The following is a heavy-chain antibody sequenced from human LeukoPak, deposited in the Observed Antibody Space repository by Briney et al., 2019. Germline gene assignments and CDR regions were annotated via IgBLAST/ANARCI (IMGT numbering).Heavy chain of an antibody. J-gene: IGHJ4*02. V-gene: IGHV3-7*03. CDR3: AKERWLQFTPIDY. Sequence: PGGSLRLSCAASGFTFNTYWMSWVRQAPGKGLEWVANIKPDGSESYYADSVKGRFSISRDNTKNSLYRQVNSLRAEDTAVYYCAKERWLQFTPIDYWGQGTLVTVSS. CDR1: GFTFNTYW. D-gene: IGHD5-24*01. CDR2: IKPDGSES.